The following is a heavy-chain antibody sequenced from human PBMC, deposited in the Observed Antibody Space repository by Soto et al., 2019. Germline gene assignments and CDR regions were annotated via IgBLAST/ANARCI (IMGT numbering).Heavy chain of an antibody. V-gene: IGHV4-30-4*01. CDR2: IYYSGRT. J-gene: IGHJ3*02. CDR1: GGAISSGDYY. CDR3: ARGPAYYYDGSGYYGAFDI. Sequence: SETLSLTCTVSGGAISSGDYYWSWIRQPPGKGLEWIGYIYYSGRTYYNPSLKSRVSISVDTSKNQFSLKLSSVTAADTAVYYCARGPAYYYDGSGYYGAFDIWGQGTMVTVSS. D-gene: IGHD3-22*01.